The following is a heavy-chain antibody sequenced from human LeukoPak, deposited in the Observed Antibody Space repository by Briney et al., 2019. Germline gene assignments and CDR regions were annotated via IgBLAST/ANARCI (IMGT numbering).Heavy chain of an antibody. CDR3: ARTLRPDYYDSSGYYYEHWFDP. V-gene: IGHV5-51*01. CDR1: GYSFTSYW. Sequence: GESLKISCKGSGYSFTSYWIGWVRQMPGKGLEWMGIIYPGDSDTRYSPSFQGQVTISADKSISTAYLQWSSLKASDTAMYSCARTLRPDYYDSSGYYYEHWFDPWGQGTLVTVSS. D-gene: IGHD3-22*01. J-gene: IGHJ5*02. CDR2: IYPGDSDT.